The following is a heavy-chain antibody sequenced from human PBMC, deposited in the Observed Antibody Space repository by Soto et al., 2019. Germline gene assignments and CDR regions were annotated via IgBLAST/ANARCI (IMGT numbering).Heavy chain of an antibody. CDR2: SRNKADRYTT. V-gene: IGHV3-72*01. Sequence: GGSLRLSCAASGFTFSDHYMDWVRQAPGKGLEWVGRSRNKADRYTTEYAASVKGRFTISRDDSKNSLSLQMNSLKSEDTAVYYCARGGGSYYYYGMDVWGQGTTVTV. CDR1: GFTFSDHY. D-gene: IGHD1-26*01. J-gene: IGHJ6*02. CDR3: ARGGGSYYYYGMDV.